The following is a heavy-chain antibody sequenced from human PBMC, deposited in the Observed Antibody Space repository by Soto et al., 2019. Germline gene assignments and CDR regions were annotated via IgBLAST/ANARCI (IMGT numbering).Heavy chain of an antibody. D-gene: IGHD2-8*02. CDR2: ITPYNGNT. V-gene: IGHV1-18*04. Sequence: ASVKVSCKTSGYTFTNYDVTWVRQAPGRGLEWMGWITPYNGNTHYAPHLQGRITLATDTSTNTAYLDLTNLTSDDTAMYYCARVVPGAVPWFDSWGQGTLVTVSS. CDR3: ARVVPGAVPWFDS. J-gene: IGHJ5*01. CDR1: GYTFTNYD.